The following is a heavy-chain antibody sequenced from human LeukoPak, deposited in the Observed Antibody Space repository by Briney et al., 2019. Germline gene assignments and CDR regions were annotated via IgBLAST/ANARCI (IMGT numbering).Heavy chain of an antibody. CDR1: GFTFSSYG. J-gene: IGHJ4*02. D-gene: IGHD6-13*01. CDR2: IWYDGSNK. V-gene: IGHV3-33*01. Sequence: PGGSLRLSCAASGFTFSSYGMHWVRQAPGKGLEWVAVIWYDGSNKYYADSVKGRFTISGDNSKNTLYLQMNSLRAEDTAVYYWARDLGSSWTPYFDYWGQGTLVTVSS. CDR3: ARDLGSSWTPYFDY.